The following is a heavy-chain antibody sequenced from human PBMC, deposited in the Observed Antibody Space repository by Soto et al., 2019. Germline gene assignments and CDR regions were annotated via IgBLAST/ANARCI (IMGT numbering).Heavy chain of an antibody. CDR1: GSSIIGYY. Sequence: LSLTCTFSGSSIIGYYWTWIRQSPERGLEWIGYIHYSGSANYNPSLNSRLTMSVDRSKSQFSMKLASVTAADTAVYYCARGVGGSGLSWFDSWGQGTLVTVSS. J-gene: IGHJ5*01. CDR2: IHYSGSA. V-gene: IGHV4-59*12. CDR3: ARGVGGSGLSWFDS. D-gene: IGHD6-19*01.